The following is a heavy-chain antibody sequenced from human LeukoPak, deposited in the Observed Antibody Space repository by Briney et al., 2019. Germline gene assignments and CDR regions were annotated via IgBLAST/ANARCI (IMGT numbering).Heavy chain of an antibody. CDR1: GSTFSSYA. CDR2: ISGSGGST. J-gene: IGHJ4*02. Sequence: GGSLRLSCAASGSTFSSYAMSWVRQAPGKGLEWVSAISGSGGSTYYADSVKGRFTISRDNSKNTLYLQMNSLRAEDTAVYYCAKAGLRFLEWLFIFDYWGQGTLVTVSS. D-gene: IGHD3-3*01. CDR3: AKAGLRFLEWLFIFDY. V-gene: IGHV3-23*01.